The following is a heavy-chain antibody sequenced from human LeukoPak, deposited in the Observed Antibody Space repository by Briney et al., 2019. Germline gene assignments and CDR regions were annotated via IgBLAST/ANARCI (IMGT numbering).Heavy chain of an antibody. CDR2: IKQDGSEK. Sequence: GRSRRLSCTPSRFTVSSYWMNWVRHAPGKRLEWVANIKQDGSEKYYVDSVKGRFTISRDNAKKSLYLQMNSLRAEDTAVYYCARETEMANLDYWGQGTLVTVSS. J-gene: IGHJ4*02. V-gene: IGHV3-7*04. CDR1: RFTVSSYW. D-gene: IGHD5-24*01. CDR3: ARETEMANLDY.